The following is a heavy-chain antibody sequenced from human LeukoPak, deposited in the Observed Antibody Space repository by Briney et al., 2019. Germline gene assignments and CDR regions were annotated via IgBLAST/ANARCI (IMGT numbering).Heavy chain of an antibody. Sequence: GASVKVSCKASGYTFTSYGISWVRQAPGQGLEWMGWISAYNGNTNYAQKLQGRVTMTTDTSTSTAYMELRSLRSDDTAVYYCARDYLGGERITLFGVAERVWYNWFDPWGQGTLVTVSS. V-gene: IGHV1-18*01. CDR2: ISAYNGNT. D-gene: IGHD3-3*01. J-gene: IGHJ5*02. CDR3: ARDYLGGERITLFGVAERVWYNWFDP. CDR1: GYTFTSYG.